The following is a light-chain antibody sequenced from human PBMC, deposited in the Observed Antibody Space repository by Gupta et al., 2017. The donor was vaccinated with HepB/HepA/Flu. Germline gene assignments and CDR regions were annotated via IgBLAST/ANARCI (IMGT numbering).Light chain of an antibody. CDR2: WAA. CDR1: QSVVYSSNNKNY. J-gene: IGKJ1*01. V-gene: IGKV4-1*01. Sequence: DIVLTQSPDSLAVSLGQSAPMSCKSSQSVVYSSNNKNYLTWYQQQPGQPPNLLVYWAATRESGVPDRCSGSGSGRDFTLTISSLQAEDDAVDYCHQYYSTPAWTFGQGTKVEIK. CDR3: HQYYSTPAWT.